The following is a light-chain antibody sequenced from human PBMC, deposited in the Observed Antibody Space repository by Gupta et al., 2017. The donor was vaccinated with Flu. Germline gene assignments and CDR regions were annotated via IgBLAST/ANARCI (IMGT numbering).Light chain of an antibody. V-gene: IGLV3-21*02. J-gene: IGLJ2*01. Sequence: SYVLTQKPSVSVAPGQTARITCGGDYFGSKRVHWYQQEPGPAPVLVVYDDTDRPSGIPERISGSNSGNTATLTISGVEAGDEADYYCQVWDGSIVVFGGGTKLTVL. CDR3: QVWDGSIVV. CDR1: YFGSKR. CDR2: DDT.